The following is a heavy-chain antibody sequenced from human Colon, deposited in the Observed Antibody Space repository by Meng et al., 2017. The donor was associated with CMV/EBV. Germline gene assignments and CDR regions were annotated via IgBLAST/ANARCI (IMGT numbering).Heavy chain of an antibody. CDR2: IDGSGSFT. CDR3: AKALPSSGTYLFYFDY. Sequence: FSFRDYGMRWVRQAPGGGLEWVSGIDGSGSFTKYADSVKGRFTISRDNSKSTLDLQMNSLRAEDTALYYCAKALPSSGTYLFYFDYWGQGTLVTVSS. J-gene: IGHJ4*02. V-gene: IGHV3-23*01. CDR1: FSFRDYG. D-gene: IGHD1-26*01.